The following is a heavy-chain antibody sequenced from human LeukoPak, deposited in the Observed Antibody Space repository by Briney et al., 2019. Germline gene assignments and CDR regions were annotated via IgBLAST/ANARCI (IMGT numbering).Heavy chain of an antibody. CDR1: GFTFSSYA. CDR2: ISGSGGST. J-gene: IGHJ5*02. CDR3: AKDNYDSSGYLVQSPNWFDP. Sequence: GGSLRLSCAASGFTFSSYAMSWVRQAPGKGLEWVSAISGSGGSTYYADSVKGRFTISRDNSKNTLYLQMNSLRAEDTAVYYCAKDNYDSSGYLVQSPNWFDPWGQGTLVTVSS. D-gene: IGHD3-22*01. V-gene: IGHV3-23*01.